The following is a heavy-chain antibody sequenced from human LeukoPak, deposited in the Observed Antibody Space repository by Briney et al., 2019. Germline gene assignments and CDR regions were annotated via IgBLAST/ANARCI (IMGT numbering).Heavy chain of an antibody. CDR2: IYYSGST. V-gene: IGHV4-59*12. CDR1: GGSISSYY. D-gene: IGHD6-19*01. J-gene: IGHJ4*02. CDR3: ARVGRSSGWYYFYY. Sequence: SETLSLICTVSGGSISSYYWSWIRHPPGKGLEWLGYIYYSGSTNHNPSLKSRVATSLDTTKNQFSLKLTSVTADPRARYYFARVGRSSGWYYFYYWGQGTRVTVSS.